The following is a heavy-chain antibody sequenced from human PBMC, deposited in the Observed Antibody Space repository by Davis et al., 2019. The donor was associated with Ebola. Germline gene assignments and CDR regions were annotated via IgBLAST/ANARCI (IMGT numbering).Heavy chain of an antibody. V-gene: IGHV3-30-3*01. CDR1: GFTFSNYA. CDR3: ARCGSAWYYPLY. J-gene: IGHJ4*02. CDR2: ISYDGDNK. D-gene: IGHD2-21*01. Sequence: PGGSLRLSCAASGFTFSNYAIHWVRQTPGKGLEWVAVISYDGDNKFYADSVEGRFTISRDNSKNTLYLQMNNLRTEDTAVYYCARCGSAWYYPLYWGQGTLVTVSS.